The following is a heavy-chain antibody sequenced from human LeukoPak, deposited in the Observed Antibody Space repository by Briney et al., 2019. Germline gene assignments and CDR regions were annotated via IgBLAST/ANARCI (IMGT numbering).Heavy chain of an antibody. CDR3: AKGAYSYGFLFDS. J-gene: IGHJ4*02. CDR1: GFTFRTYA. CDR2: ISNSGGGT. V-gene: IGHV3-23*01. Sequence: GGSLRLSCPASGFTFRTYAMSWVRQAPGKGLEWVSVISNSGGGTYYADSVKGRFTISRDNSKNTLYLQMDSLRAEDTAIYYCAKGAYSYGFLFDSWGQGTLVTVSS. D-gene: IGHD5-18*01.